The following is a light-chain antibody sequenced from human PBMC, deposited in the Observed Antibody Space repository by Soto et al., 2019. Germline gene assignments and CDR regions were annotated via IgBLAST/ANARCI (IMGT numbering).Light chain of an antibody. CDR3: AAWDGSLNGWV. Sequence: QSVLTQPPSASETPGQRVTISCSGSSSNIGRDTVNWYQQLPGMAPKLLIYSNNRRPSGVPDRFSGSKSGTSASLAISGLQFEDEADYYCAAWDGSLNGWVFGGGTKLTVL. CDR1: SSNIGRDT. CDR2: SNN. J-gene: IGLJ3*02. V-gene: IGLV1-44*01.